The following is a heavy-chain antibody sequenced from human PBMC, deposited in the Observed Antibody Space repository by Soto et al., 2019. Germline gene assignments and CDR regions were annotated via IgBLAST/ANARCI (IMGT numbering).Heavy chain of an antibody. CDR2: IYGDGTTT. J-gene: IGHJ5*02. D-gene: IGHD4-17*01. V-gene: IGHV3-74*01. CDR3: ARSCCGEQNWFDP. CDR1: GGTFSGYW. Sequence: EVQLVESGGDLVQPGGSLRLSCAASGGTFSGYWMHWVRRVPGKGLVWVSRIYGDGTTTTYADSMQGRFTISRDTGKNTVYLQMNSLRVDDTGVYFCARSCCGEQNWFDPWGQGTLVTVSS.